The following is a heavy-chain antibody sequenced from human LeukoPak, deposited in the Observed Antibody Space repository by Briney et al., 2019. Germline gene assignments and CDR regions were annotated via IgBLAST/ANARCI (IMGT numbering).Heavy chain of an antibody. CDR3: ARVRGAVAGRGYFDY. Sequence: GGSLRLSCAASGFTFSSYGMPWVRQAPGKGLEWVAVIWYDGSNKYYADSVKGRFTISRDNSKNTLYLQMNSLRAEDTAVYYCARVRGAVAGRGYFDYWGQGTLVTVSS. J-gene: IGHJ4*02. CDR2: IWYDGSNK. V-gene: IGHV3-33*01. D-gene: IGHD6-19*01. CDR1: GFTFSSYG.